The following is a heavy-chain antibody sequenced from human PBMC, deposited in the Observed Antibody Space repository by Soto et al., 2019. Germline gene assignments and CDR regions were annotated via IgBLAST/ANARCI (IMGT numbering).Heavy chain of an antibody. V-gene: IGHV1-3*01. CDR2: INAGNGNT. CDR3: AREPQGTYYDILTGYYNAIDY. Sequence: ASVKVSCKASGYTFTSYGMHWVRQAPGQRLEWMGWINAGNGNTKYSQKFQGRVTITRDTSASTAYMELSSLRSEDTAVYYCAREPQGTYYDILTGYYNAIDYWGQGTLVTVSS. D-gene: IGHD3-9*01. CDR1: GYTFTSYG. J-gene: IGHJ4*02.